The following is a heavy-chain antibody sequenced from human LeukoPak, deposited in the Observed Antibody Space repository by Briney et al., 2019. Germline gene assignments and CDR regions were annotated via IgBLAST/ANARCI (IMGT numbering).Heavy chain of an antibody. V-gene: IGHV3-48*03. J-gene: IGHJ6*04. CDR2: ISSSGSTI. CDR1: GFTFSSFA. Sequence: GGFLRLSCAVSGFTFSSFAMNWVRQAPGKGLEWVSYISSSGSTIYYADSVKGRFTISRDNAKNSLYLQMNSLRAEDTAVYYCAELGITMIGGVWGKGTTVTISS. D-gene: IGHD3-10*02. CDR3: AELGITMIGGV.